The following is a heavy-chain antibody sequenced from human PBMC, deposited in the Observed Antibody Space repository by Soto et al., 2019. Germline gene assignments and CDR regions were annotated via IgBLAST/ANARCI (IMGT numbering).Heavy chain of an antibody. Sequence: QIQLVESGGGVVQPGRSLRLSCTASGFTFNSYGSNWVRQAPGKGLEWVAVIWYDGNTKYYADSVKGRFTISRDNLRSTVYLQMNSLTAEDTAVYYCARPLVAPVAGPYYYGMDVWGQGTTVTVSS. CDR1: GFTFNSYG. CDR2: IWYDGNTK. D-gene: IGHD6-19*01. V-gene: IGHV3-33*01. CDR3: ARPLVAPVAGPYYYGMDV. J-gene: IGHJ6*02.